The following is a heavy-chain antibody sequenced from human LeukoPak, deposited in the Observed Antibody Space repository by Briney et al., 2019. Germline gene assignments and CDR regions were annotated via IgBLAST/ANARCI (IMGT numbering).Heavy chain of an antibody. Sequence: GESLKISCKGSGYSFTSYWIGWVRQMPGKGLEWMGIIYPGDSDTRYSPSFQGQVTISADKSISTAYLQWSSLKASDTAMYYCAREPDHCSSTSCYNQNYYYYGMDVWGQGTTVTVSS. V-gene: IGHV5-51*01. CDR3: AREPDHCSSTSCYNQNYYYYGMDV. J-gene: IGHJ6*02. CDR1: GYSFTSYW. D-gene: IGHD2-2*02. CDR2: IYPGDSDT.